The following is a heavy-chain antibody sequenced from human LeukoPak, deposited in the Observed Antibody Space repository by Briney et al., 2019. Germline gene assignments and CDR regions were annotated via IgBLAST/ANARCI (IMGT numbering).Heavy chain of an antibody. J-gene: IGHJ3*02. D-gene: IGHD6-19*01. V-gene: IGHV1-18*01. CDR2: ISVYNGNT. CDR1: GYTFTSYG. Sequence: ASVKVSCKASGYTFTSYGISWVRQAPGQGLEWVGWISVYNGNTNYAQKFQGRVTMTTDTSTSTAYMELRSLRSDDTAVYYCARVEAGNAFDIWGQGTMVTVSS. CDR3: ARVEAGNAFDI.